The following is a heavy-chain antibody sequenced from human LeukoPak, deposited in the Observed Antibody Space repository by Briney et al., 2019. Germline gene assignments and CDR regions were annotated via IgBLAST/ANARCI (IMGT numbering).Heavy chain of an antibody. J-gene: IGHJ4*02. CDR1: GFTFTSSA. V-gene: IGHV1-58*02. Sequence: SVKVSCKASGFTFTSSAMQWVRQSRGQRLEWIGWIVVGSGNTNYAQKFQERVTITRDMSTSTAYMELSSLRSEDTAVYYWAAVLITMVRGVMNYFDYWGQGTLVTVSS. CDR2: IVVGSGNT. D-gene: IGHD3-10*01. CDR3: AAVLITMVRGVMNYFDY.